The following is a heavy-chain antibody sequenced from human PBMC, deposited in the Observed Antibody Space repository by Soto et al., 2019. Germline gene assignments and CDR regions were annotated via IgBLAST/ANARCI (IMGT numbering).Heavy chain of an antibody. J-gene: IGHJ3*01. CDR3: TREASSWGFAFDL. Sequence: EVQLLESGGGLVQPGGSLRLSCAASGFTFSHYPMSWSGQPPGKGLQWVSTIFGSGAPTHYADSVKGRFGISRDNSNNMLFLEMNSLKDEDTAVYYCTREASSWGFAFDLWGQGTRVAVSS. CDR2: IFGSGAPT. CDR1: GFTFSHYP. D-gene: IGHD3-16*01. V-gene: IGHV3-23*01.